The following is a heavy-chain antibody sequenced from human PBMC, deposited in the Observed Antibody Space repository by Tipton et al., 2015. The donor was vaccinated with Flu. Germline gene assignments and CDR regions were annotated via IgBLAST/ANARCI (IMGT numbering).Heavy chain of an antibody. CDR2: IRYDGGNK. D-gene: IGHD3-10*01. V-gene: IGHV3-30*02. Sequence: SLRLSCAASGFSFSSYGIHWVRQAPGKGLEWVAFIRYDGGNKFHAESVKGRFIISRDNSKSTVFLQMNSLRPEDTAVYYCAKDRGWYYYGSGSYYGGMDVWGQGTTVTVSS. J-gene: IGHJ6*02. CDR3: AKDRGWYYYGSGSYYGGMDV. CDR1: GFSFSSYG.